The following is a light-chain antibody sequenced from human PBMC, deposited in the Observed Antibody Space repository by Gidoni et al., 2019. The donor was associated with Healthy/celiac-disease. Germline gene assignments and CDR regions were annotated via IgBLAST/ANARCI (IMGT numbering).Light chain of an antibody. CDR3: QQSYSTLLT. CDR1: QSISSY. Sequence: IQMTQSPSSLSASVGDRVTITCLASQSISSYLNWYQQKPGKAPKLLIYAASSLQSGVPSRFSGSGSGTDFTLTISSLQPEDFATYYCQQSYSTLLTFGGGTKVEIK. J-gene: IGKJ4*01. CDR2: AAS. V-gene: IGKV1-39*01.